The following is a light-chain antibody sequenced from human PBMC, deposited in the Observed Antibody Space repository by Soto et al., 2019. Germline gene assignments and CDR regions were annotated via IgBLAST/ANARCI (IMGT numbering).Light chain of an antibody. CDR1: QSVSSK. V-gene: IGKV3-15*01. CDR3: QQYNNWPPEYT. CDR2: GAS. Sequence: EIVMTQSPATLSVSPGERATLSCRASQSVSSKLAWYQQKPGQAPRLLTYGASTRATGIPARFGGSGSGTEFTLTISSLQSEDFAVYYCQQYNNWPPEYTFGQGTKLEIK. J-gene: IGKJ2*01.